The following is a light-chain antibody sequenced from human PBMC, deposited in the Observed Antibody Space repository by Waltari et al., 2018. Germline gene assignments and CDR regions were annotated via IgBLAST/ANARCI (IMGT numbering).Light chain of an antibody. CDR1: RSVDSAF. J-gene: IGKJ2*01. CDR3: QQFGGSPMYT. V-gene: IGKV3-20*01. Sequence: VLTQSPDTLSLYPGQRATISCRASRSVDSAFLVWYQQKPGQAPRLLISGASSRATDIPDRFSGSGSGTDFTLTIDILEAGDSAVYYCQQFGGSPMYTFGQGTKL. CDR2: GAS.